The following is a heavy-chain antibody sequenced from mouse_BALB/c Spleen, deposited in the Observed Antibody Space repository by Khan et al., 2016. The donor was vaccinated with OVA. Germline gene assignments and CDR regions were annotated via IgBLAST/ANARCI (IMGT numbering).Heavy chain of an antibody. CDR1: GYSITSDYA. CDR3: ARELGRYYALDY. D-gene: IGHD4-1*01. V-gene: IGHV3-2*02. CDR2: ISYSGST. Sequence: EAQLQESGPGLVKPSQSLSLTCTVSGYSITSDYAWNWIRQFPGNKLEWMGYISYSGSTTYNPSLKSRISITRDTSKDQFFLQLKSVTSEDTATYYCARELGRYYALDYWGQGTSVTVSS. J-gene: IGHJ4*01.